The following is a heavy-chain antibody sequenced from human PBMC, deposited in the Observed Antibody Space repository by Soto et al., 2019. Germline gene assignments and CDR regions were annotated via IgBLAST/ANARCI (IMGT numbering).Heavy chain of an antibody. D-gene: IGHD2-8*01. Sequence: SETLSLTCSVSGGSISSSSYFWGWIRQPPGKGLEWIGSMYYSGGTYYNPSLKSRVTISVDTSKNQFSLKVNSVTVADTAVYYCARRSHTNWPAYWGHGTQVTVSS. CDR2: MYYSGGT. CDR3: ARRSHTNWPAY. CDR1: GGSISSSSYF. J-gene: IGHJ4*01. V-gene: IGHV4-39*01.